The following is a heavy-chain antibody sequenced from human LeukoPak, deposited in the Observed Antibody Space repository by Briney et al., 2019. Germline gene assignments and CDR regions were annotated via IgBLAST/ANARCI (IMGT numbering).Heavy chain of an antibody. CDR1: GFTFSSYG. V-gene: IGHV3-30*18. CDR2: ISHDGSNK. J-gene: IGHJ4*02. CDR3: AKLTGVAGTGDY. Sequence: GRSLRLSCAASGFTFSSYGMHWVRQAPGKGLEWVAVISHDGSNKYYADSVKGRFTISRDNSKNTLYLQMNSLRAEDTAVYYCAKLTGVAGTGDYWGQGTLVTVSS. D-gene: IGHD6-19*01.